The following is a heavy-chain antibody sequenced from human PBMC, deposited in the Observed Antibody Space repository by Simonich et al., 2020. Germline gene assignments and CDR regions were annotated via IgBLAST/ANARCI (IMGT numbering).Heavy chain of an antibody. D-gene: IGHD6-6*01. CDR2: INPNSGGT. Sequence: QVQLVQSGAEVKKPGASVKVSCKASGYTFTGYYMHWVRQAPGQGLEWRGWINPNSGGTNYAQKFQGRVTMTRDTSISTAYMELSRLRSDDTAVYYCAVESQSTSIAARGYFQHWGQGTLVTVSS. J-gene: IGHJ1*01. CDR3: AVESQSTSIAARGYFQH. V-gene: IGHV1-2*02. CDR1: GYTFTGYY.